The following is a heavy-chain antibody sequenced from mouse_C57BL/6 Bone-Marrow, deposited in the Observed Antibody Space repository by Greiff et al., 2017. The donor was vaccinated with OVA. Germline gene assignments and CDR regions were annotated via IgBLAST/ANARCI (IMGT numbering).Heavy chain of an antibody. CDR2: IYPGGGYT. J-gene: IGHJ4*01. D-gene: IGHD2-13*01. Sequence: VKLKESGAELVRPGTSVKMSCKASGYTFTNYWIGWVKQRPGHGLEWIGDIYPGGGYTNYNEKFKGKATLTADKSSSTAYMQLSSLTSEDSAIYYCSTRAETTFTALDYWGQGTSVTVSS. V-gene: IGHV1-63*01. CDR1: GYTFTNYW. CDR3: STRAETTFTALDY.